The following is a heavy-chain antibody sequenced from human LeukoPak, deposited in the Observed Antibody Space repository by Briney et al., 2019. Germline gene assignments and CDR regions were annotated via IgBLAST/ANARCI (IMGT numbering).Heavy chain of an antibody. V-gene: IGHV4-59*08. CDR2: IYYSGST. CDR3: ARQRGHIVRATYDY. J-gene: IGHJ4*02. CDR1: GGSISSYY. D-gene: IGHD1-26*01. Sequence: SETLSLTCSVSGGSISSYYWSWIRQPPGKGLDWIGYIYYSGSTNYNPSLKSRVTISVDTSKNQFSLKLSSVTAADTAVYYCARQRGHIVRATYDYWGQGTLVTVSS.